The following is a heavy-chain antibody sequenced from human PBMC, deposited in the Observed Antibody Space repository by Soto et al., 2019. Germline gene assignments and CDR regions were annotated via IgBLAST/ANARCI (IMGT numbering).Heavy chain of an antibody. CDR1: GFTFGSYT. J-gene: IGHJ4*02. CDR2: ISGSGGST. Sequence: EVHLLESGGGLVQPGGSLRLSCTASGFTFGSYTMSWVRQAPGKGLECVSRISGSGGSTDHADSVKGRFATSRDNSNNTLYLQMNGLRAEDTAIYYCVKSPTDYASGSYPFDYWGQGTLVTVSS. D-gene: IGHD3-10*01. CDR3: VKSPTDYASGSYPFDY. V-gene: IGHV3-23*01.